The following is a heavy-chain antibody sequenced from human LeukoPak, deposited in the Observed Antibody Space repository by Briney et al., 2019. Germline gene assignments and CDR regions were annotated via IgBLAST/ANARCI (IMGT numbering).Heavy chain of an antibody. D-gene: IGHD3-10*01. CDR1: GYTFTSYD. V-gene: IGHV1-8*01. J-gene: IGHJ5*02. CDR2: MNPNSGNT. CDR3: ARTMVRGVIDGFDP. Sequence: ASVKVSCKASGYTFTSYDINWVRQATGQGLEWMGWMNPNSGNTGYAQKFQGRVTMTRNTSISTAYMELSSLRSEDTAGYYCARTMVRGVIDGFDPWGQGTLVTVSS.